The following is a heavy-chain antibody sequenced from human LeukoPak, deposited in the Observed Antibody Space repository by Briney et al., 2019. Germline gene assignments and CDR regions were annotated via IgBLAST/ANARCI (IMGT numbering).Heavy chain of an antibody. V-gene: IGHV4-34*01. J-gene: IGHJ4*02. CDR1: GGSFSGYY. Sequence: SETLSLPCAVYGGSFSGYYWSWIRQPPGKGLEWIGEINHSGSTNYNPSLKSRVTISVDTSKNQFSLKLSSVTAADTAVYYCARATPGIAVAGKVADYWGQGTLVTVSS. D-gene: IGHD6-19*01. CDR3: ARATPGIAVAGKVADY. CDR2: INHSGST.